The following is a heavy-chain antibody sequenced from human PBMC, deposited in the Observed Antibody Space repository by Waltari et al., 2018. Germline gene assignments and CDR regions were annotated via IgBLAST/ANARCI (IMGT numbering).Heavy chain of an antibody. V-gene: IGHV4-34*01. CDR1: GGSFSGYY. D-gene: IGHD6-19*01. Sequence: QVQLQQWGAGLLKPSETLSLTCAVYGGSFSGYYWSWIRQPPGKGLEWIGEIKHSGSTNYNPSLKSRVTISVDTSKNQFSLKLSSVTAADTAVYYCARWSEVGGGWYPIDYWGQGTLVTVSS. CDR3: ARWSEVGGGWYPIDY. CDR2: IKHSGST. J-gene: IGHJ4*02.